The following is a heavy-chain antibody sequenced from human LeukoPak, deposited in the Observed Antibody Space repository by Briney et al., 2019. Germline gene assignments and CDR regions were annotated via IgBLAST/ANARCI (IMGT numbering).Heavy chain of an antibody. V-gene: IGHV1-2*02. CDR2: INPNSGGT. CDR3: AADGGYDSAIGAFDL. D-gene: IGHD5-12*01. J-gene: IGHJ3*01. Sequence: ASVKVSCKASGYTFSAYYIHWVRQAPGQGLEWMGWINPNSGGTNYALKFRGRVTMTRDTSISTANMELTSLRSEDTAVYYCAADGGYDSAIGAFDLWGQGTMVTVSS. CDR1: GYTFSAYY.